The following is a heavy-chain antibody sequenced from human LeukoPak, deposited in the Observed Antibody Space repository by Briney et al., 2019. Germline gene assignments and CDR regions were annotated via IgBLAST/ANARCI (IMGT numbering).Heavy chain of an antibody. J-gene: IGHJ6*03. V-gene: IGHV1-46*01. CDR3: ARGASIAARQYYYYYYMDV. Sequence: ASVKVSCKASGYTFTSYYMHWVRQAPGQGLEWMGIINPSGGSTSYEQKFQGRVTITRDMSTSTVYMELSSLRSEDTAVYYCARGASIAARQYYYYYYMDVWGKGTTVTVSS. CDR1: GYTFTSYY. CDR2: INPSGGST. D-gene: IGHD6-6*01.